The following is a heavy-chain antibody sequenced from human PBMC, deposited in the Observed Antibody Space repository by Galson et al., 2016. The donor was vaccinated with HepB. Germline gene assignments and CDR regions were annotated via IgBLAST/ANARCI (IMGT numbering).Heavy chain of an antibody. J-gene: IGHJ5*02. CDR3: AGVVVAATNWFDP. CDR2: VNHSGYT. Sequence: LSLTCGVHGGSFNAYYWSRIRQPPGKGLEWIGEVNHSGYTRYNPSLKSRVTISVDTSKNQFSLNLTSMTAADTAVYYCAGVVVAATNWFDPWGQGTLVTVSS. CDR1: GGSFNAYY. D-gene: IGHD2-15*01. V-gene: IGHV4-34*01.